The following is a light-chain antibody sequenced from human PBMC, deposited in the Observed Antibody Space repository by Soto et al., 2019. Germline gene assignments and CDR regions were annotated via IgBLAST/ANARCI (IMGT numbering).Light chain of an antibody. J-gene: IGLJ1*01. V-gene: IGLV2-14*01. CDR1: SSDVGGYNY. CDR3: CSYTTTSTYV. CDR2: DVS. Sequence: QSALTQPASVSGSPGQSITISCTGTSSDVGGYNYVSWYQQHPGKAPKLMIYDVSNRPSGVSNRFSGSKSANTASLTISGLQAEDEADYYCCSYTTTSTYVFGNGTKVTVL.